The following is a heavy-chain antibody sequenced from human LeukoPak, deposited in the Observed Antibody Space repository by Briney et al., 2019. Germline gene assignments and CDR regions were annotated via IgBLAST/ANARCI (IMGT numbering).Heavy chain of an antibody. V-gene: IGHV3-23*01. CDR2: ISGSGGST. CDR1: GFTFSSYA. D-gene: IGHD1-26*01. CDR3: AKEGRGVPSGSNDAFDI. Sequence: GGSLRLSCAASGFTFSSYAMSWVRQAPGKGLEWVSAISGSGGSTYYADSVKGRFTTSRDNSKNTLYLQMNSLRAEDTAVYYCAKEGRGVPSGSNDAFDIWGQGTMVTVSS. J-gene: IGHJ3*02.